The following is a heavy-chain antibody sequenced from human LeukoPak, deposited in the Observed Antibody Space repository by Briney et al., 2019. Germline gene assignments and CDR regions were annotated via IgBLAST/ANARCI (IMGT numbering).Heavy chain of an antibody. CDR2: IYYSGST. J-gene: IGHJ4*02. Sequence: SETLSLTCTVSGGSISSGAYYWSWIRQHPGKGLEWIGYIYYSGSTHYNPSLKSRVTISVDTSKNQFSLKLSSVTAADTAVYYCASLGYCSGGNCSRPPPPYSRFDFWGQGTLVTVSS. CDR1: GGSISSGAYY. V-gene: IGHV4-31*03. D-gene: IGHD2-15*01. CDR3: ASLGYCSGGNCSRPPPPYSRFDF.